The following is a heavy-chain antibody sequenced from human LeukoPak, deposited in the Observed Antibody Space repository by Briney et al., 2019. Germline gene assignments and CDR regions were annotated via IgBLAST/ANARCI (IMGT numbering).Heavy chain of an antibody. CDR3: ARDQDGYDSPFDY. CDR2: INPNSGGT. V-gene: IGHV1-2*02. CDR1: GYTFTGYY. Sequence: ASVKVSCKASGYTFTGYYMHWVRQAPGQGLEWMGWINPNSGGTNYAQKFQGRVTMTRDTSISTAYMELSRLRSDDTAVYYCARDQDGYDSPFDYWGQGTLVTVSS. J-gene: IGHJ4*02. D-gene: IGHD5-24*01.